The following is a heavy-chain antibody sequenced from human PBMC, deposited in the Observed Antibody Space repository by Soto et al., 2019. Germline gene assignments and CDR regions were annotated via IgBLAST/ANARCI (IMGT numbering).Heavy chain of an antibody. J-gene: IGHJ3*02. CDR1: GGSVNSGNYY. CDR2: MSHSGGT. CDR3: ARVERGTATTVVDAFDI. D-gene: IGHD1-1*01. V-gene: IGHV4-34*01. Sequence: QVQLQQWGAGLLKPSETLSLTCAVFGGSVNSGNYYWSLIRQPPGKGLEWIGEMSHSGGTHFNPSLKSRVTISVDTSKNQFSLKMSSVTAADTALYYCARVERGTATTVVDAFDIWGPGTMVTVSS.